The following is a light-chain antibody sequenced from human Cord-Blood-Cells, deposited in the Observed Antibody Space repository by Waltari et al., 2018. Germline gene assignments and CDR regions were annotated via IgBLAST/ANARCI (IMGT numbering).Light chain of an antibody. J-gene: IGLJ2*01. Sequence: QSALTQPPSASGSPGQSVHISCTGTSSDVGGYNYVSWYQQHPGKPPKLMIYEFSTRPSGVPDRFSGSKSGNTASLTVSGLQAEDEADYYCSSYAGSNNVVFGGGTKLTVL. CDR2: EFS. CDR3: SSYAGSNNVV. V-gene: IGLV2-8*01. CDR1: SSDVGGYNY.